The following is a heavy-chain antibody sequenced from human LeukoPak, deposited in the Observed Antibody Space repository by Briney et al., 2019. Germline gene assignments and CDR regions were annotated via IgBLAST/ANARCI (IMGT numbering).Heavy chain of an antibody. D-gene: IGHD2-8*01. V-gene: IGHV4-39*01. CDR2: IYYSGST. J-gene: IGHJ5*02. Sequence: SETLSLTCTVSGGSTSSSSYYWGWIRQPPGKGLEWIGSIYYSGSTYYNPSLKSRVTISVDTSKNQFSLKLSSVTAADTAVYYCASVSDWFDPWGQGTLVTVSS. CDR3: ASVSDWFDP. CDR1: GGSTSSSSYY.